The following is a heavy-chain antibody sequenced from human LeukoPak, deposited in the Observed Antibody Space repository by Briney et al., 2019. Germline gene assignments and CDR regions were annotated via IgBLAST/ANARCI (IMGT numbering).Heavy chain of an antibody. Sequence: GGSLRLSCAASGSGKYMSWVRQAPGEGLEWVSVIYGDGTTHYADSVKGRFTISRDISKNTLYLQMNRVRAEDTAVYYCASKDDYNPIYWGQGTLVTVSS. V-gene: IGHV3-66*01. J-gene: IGHJ4*02. CDR2: IYGDGTT. CDR3: ASKDDYNPIY. D-gene: IGHD5-24*01. CDR1: GSGKY.